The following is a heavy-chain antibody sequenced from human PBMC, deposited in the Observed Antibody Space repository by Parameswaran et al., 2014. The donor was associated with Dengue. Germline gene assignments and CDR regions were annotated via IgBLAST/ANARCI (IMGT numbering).Heavy chain of an antibody. J-gene: IGHJ4*02. CDR2: IDPSDSYT. V-gene: IGHV5-10-1*01. Sequence: VRQMPGKGLEWMGRIDPSDSYTNYSPSFQGHVTISADKSISTAYLQWSSLKASDTAMYYCARHLPLYFVVVPAAIGSIDYWGQGTLVTVSS. CDR3: ARHLPLYFVVVPAAIGSIDY. D-gene: IGHD2-2*02.